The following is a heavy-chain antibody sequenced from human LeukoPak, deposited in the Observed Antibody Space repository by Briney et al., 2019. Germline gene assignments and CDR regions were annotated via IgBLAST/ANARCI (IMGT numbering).Heavy chain of an antibody. CDR1: GGSISRYY. Sequence: SETLSLTCTVSGGSISRYYWSWIRQPAGKGLEWIGRIYTSGSTNYNPSLKSRVTMSVDTSKNQFSLKLSSVTAADTAVYYCARESYDSSGYPNDYWGQGTLATVSS. CDR3: ARESYDSSGYPNDY. J-gene: IGHJ4*02. D-gene: IGHD3-22*01. CDR2: IYTSGST. V-gene: IGHV4-4*07.